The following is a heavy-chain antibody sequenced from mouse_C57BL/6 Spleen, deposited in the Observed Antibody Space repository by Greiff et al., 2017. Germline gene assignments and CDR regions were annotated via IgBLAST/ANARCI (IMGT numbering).Heavy chain of an antibody. J-gene: IGHJ4*01. CDR2: ISSGSSTI. D-gene: IGHD2-5*01. CDR1: GFTFSDYG. Sequence: EVNVVESGGGLVKPGGSLKLSCAASGFTFSDYGMHWVRQAPEKGLEWVAYISSGSSTIYYADTVKGRFTISRDNAKNTLFLQMTSLRSEDTAMYYCARDYSNLSRDYWGQGTSVTVSS. CDR3: ARDYSNLSRDY. V-gene: IGHV5-17*01.